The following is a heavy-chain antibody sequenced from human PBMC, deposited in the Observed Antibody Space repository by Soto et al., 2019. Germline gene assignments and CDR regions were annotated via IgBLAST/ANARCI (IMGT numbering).Heavy chain of an antibody. CDR2: ISSSGSTI. CDR3: ARDGLPYCTNGVCPDNWFDP. D-gene: IGHD2-8*01. CDR1: GFTFSDYY. V-gene: IGHV3-11*01. J-gene: IGHJ5*02. Sequence: GGSLRLSCAASGFTFSDYYMSWIRQAPGKGLEWVSYISSSGSTIYYADSVKGRFTISRDNAKNSLYLQMNSLRAEDTAVYYCARDGLPYCTNGVCPDNWFDPWGQGTLVTVSS.